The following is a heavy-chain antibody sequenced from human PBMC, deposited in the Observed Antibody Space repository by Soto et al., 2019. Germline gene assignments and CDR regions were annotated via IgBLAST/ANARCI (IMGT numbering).Heavy chain of an antibody. CDR2: IYTSGST. V-gene: IGHV4-4*07. D-gene: IGHD2-15*01. J-gene: IGHJ6*02. CDR3: ARERLVVAATRYYYYYRMDV. CDR1: GGSISSYY. Sequence: SETLSLTCTVSGGSISSYYWSWIRQPAGKGLEWIGRIYTSGSTNYNPSLKSRVTMSVDTSKNQFSLKLSSVTAADTAVYYCARERLVVAATRYYYYYRMDVWGQGTTVTVSS.